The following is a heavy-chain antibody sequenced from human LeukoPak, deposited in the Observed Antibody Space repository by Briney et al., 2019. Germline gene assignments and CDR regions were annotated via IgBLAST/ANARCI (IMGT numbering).Heavy chain of an antibody. CDR3: AAAPQTYRYLGY. V-gene: IGHV3-20*04. CDR1: GFTFDDYG. Sequence: GGSLRLSCAASGFTFDDYGMSWVRQAPGKGLEWVSGINWNGGSTGYADSVKGRFTISRDNAKNSLYLQMNSLRAEDTALYYCAAAPQTYRYLGYWGQGTLVTVSS. CDR2: INWNGGST. J-gene: IGHJ4*02. D-gene: IGHD3-16*02.